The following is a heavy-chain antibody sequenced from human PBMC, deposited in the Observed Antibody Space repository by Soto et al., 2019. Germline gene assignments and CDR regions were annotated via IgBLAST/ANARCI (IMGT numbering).Heavy chain of an antibody. V-gene: IGHV3-66*04. CDR2: IYSGGSA. Sequence: EVQLVESGGGLVQPGGSLRLSCAASGFTVSSNYMSWVRQAPGKGLEWVSVIYSGGSAYYADSVKGRFTISRDNSKNTLYLQMNSLIAEDTAVYYCARRGYSYGGGYFDYWGQGTLVTVSS. CDR1: GFTVSSNY. CDR3: ARRGYSYGGGYFDY. D-gene: IGHD5-18*01. J-gene: IGHJ4*02.